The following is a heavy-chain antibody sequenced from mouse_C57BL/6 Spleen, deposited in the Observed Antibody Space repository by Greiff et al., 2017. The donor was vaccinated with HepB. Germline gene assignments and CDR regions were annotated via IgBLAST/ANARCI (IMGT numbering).Heavy chain of an antibody. D-gene: IGHD2-1*01. Sequence: QVQLKQPGAELVKPGASVKLSCKASGYTFTSYWMQWVKQRPGQGLEWIGEIDPSDSYTNYNQKFKGKATLTVDTSASTAYMQLSSLTSEDSAVYYCARMAYGNVDYWGQGTTLTVSS. CDR1: GYTFTSYW. V-gene: IGHV1-50*01. CDR2: IDPSDSYT. J-gene: IGHJ2*01. CDR3: ARMAYGNVDY.